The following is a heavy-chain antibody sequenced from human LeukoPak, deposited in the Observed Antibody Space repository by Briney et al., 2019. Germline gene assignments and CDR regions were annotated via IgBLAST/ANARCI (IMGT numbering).Heavy chain of an antibody. Sequence: ASVKVSCKASGYTFTGYYMHWVRQAPGQGLEWMGWINPNSGGTNYAQKFQGRVTMTRDTSISTAYMELSRLRSDDTAEYYCAREGAGSGWPDYWGQGTLVTVSS. CDR2: INPNSGGT. D-gene: IGHD6-19*01. CDR3: AREGAGSGWPDY. CDR1: GYTFTGYY. J-gene: IGHJ4*02. V-gene: IGHV1-2*02.